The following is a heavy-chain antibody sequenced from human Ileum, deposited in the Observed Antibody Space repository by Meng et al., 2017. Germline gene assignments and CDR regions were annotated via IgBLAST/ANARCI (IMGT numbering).Heavy chain of an antibody. D-gene: IGHD3-9*01. CDR2: FHTTEKI. CDR1: GGPQDFNY. CDR3: ATGGALHSTGYYPEYFRH. J-gene: IGHJ1*01. V-gene: IGHV4-4*07. Sequence: LQGAGPGLVQPLETPSLTCTVPGGPQDFNYWALIPAPGGGGLGVIGRFHTTEKIDYNPSLRSRVTMSIDTSKNQFFLRLTSVTAADTAIYYCATGGALHSTGYYPEYFRHWSQATLVTVSS.